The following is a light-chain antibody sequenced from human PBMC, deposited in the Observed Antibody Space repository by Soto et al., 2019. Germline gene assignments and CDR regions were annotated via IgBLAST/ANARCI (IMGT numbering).Light chain of an antibody. Sequence: QSALTQPASVSGSPGQSITISCTGTSSDVGSYNLVSWYQQHPGKAPKVMIYEVTKRPSGVSNRFSGSKSGNTASLTISGLQAEDEADYYCCSYAGSSTFDVVFGGGTKLTVL. CDR2: EVT. V-gene: IGLV2-23*02. CDR3: CSYAGSSTFDVV. CDR1: SSDVGSYNL. J-gene: IGLJ2*01.